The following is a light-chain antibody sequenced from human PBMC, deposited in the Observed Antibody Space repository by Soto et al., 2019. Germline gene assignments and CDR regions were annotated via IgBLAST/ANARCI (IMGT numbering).Light chain of an antibody. CDR2: AAS. V-gene: IGKV3-15*01. Sequence: EIVMTQSPATLSVSPGESATLSCSASQSVGSNLAWYRQKPGPAPRLLIFAASTRATGIPARFSGGGSGTEFTLTISSLQYADFAVYYCQQYNDWPPITFGQGTRLEI. CDR3: QQYNDWPPIT. J-gene: IGKJ5*01. CDR1: QSVGSN.